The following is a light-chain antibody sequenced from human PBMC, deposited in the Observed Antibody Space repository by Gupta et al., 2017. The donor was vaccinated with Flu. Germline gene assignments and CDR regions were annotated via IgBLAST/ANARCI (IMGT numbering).Light chain of an antibody. CDR1: QSISSW. CDR3: QQENSYPYT. J-gene: IGKJ2*01. CDR2: KAS. Sequence: DIHMTQSPSTLSASVGDRVTIICRASQSISSWLAWYQQKPGKAPQLLIYKASRVESGVPSRFSGSGSGTEFTLTITIRQPDDFATYYCQQENSYPYTFGQGTKLEIK. V-gene: IGKV1-5*03.